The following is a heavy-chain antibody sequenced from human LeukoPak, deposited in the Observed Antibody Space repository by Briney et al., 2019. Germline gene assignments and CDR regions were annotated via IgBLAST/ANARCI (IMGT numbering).Heavy chain of an antibody. V-gene: IGHV3-7*03. CDR1: GFTFNSHW. CDR3: ASSSGVHCSSTSCYLNY. CDR2: IKQDGSED. J-gene: IGHJ4*02. Sequence: GGSLRLSCAASGFTFNSHWMNWVRQAPGKGLEWVANIKQDGSEDYYMDSVKGRFIISRDNAKNTLYLQMNSLRAEDTAVYYCASSSGVHCSSTSCYLNYWGQGTLVTVSS. D-gene: IGHD2-2*01.